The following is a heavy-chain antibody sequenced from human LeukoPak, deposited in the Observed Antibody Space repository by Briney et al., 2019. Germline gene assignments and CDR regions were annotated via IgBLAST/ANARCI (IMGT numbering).Heavy chain of an antibody. J-gene: IGHJ4*02. D-gene: IGHD5-18*01. CDR3: ARDEDTAMEY. Sequence: GGSLRLSCAASGFTFSSHSMNWVRQAPGKGLEWVSSISSSSSYIYYADSVKGRFTISRDNAKNSLYLQMNSLRAEDTAVYYCARDEDTAMEYWGQGTLVTVSS. V-gene: IGHV3-21*01. CDR2: ISSSSSYI. CDR1: GFTFSSHS.